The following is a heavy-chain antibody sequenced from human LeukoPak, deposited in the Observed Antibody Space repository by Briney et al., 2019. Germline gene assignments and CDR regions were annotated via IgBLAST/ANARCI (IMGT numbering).Heavy chain of an antibody. D-gene: IGHD3-16*01. CDR3: ARGRVMITFGGADLFDY. CDR2: ISGSGGST. V-gene: IGHV3-23*01. J-gene: IGHJ4*02. Sequence: GGSLRLSCAASGFTFSSYAMSWVRQAPGKGLEWVSAISGSGGSTYYVDSVKGRFTISRDNSKNTLYLQMNSLRAEDTAVYYCARGRVMITFGGADLFDYWGQGTLVTVSS. CDR1: GFTFSSYA.